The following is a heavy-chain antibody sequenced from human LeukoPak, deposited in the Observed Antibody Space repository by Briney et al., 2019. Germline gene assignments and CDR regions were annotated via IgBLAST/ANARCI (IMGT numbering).Heavy chain of an antibody. J-gene: IGHJ5*02. V-gene: IGHV4-4*07. D-gene: IGHD1-26*01. CDR2: ICATGSS. CDR3: ARDREVGRDNAISWFDP. Sequence: SETLSLTCTVSGGSISNYCWSWLRQPAGNGLEWIGRICATGSSSYSPFLKSRVTMSVDTSKNQFSLKLSSVTAADMAIYYCARDREVGRDNAISWFDPWGQGILVTVSS. CDR1: GGSISNYC.